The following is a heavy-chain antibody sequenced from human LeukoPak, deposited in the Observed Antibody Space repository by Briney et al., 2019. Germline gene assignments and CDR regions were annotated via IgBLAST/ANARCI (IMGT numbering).Heavy chain of an antibody. CDR2: INPSGGST. CDR1: GYTFTDYY. J-gene: IGHJ4*02. D-gene: IGHD3-10*01. V-gene: IGHV1-46*01. CDR3: ARGLFDARITMVRGVMVY. Sequence: ASVKVSCKASGYTFTDYYMHWVRQAPGQGLEWMGWINPSGGSTSYAQKFQGRVTMTRDTSTSTVYMELSSLRSEDTAVYYCARGLFDARITMVRGVMVYWGQGTLVTVSS.